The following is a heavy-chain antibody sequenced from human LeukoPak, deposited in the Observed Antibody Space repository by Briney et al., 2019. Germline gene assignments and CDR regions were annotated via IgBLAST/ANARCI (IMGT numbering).Heavy chain of an antibody. D-gene: IGHD6-19*01. CDR3: AKDRRDSSGWYAVDY. CDR1: GFTFSSYA. J-gene: IGHJ4*02. Sequence: GGSLRLSCAASGFTFSSYAMSWVRQAPAKGLEWVSVITGSGGSTYYADSVKGRFTISRGNSKNTLYLQMNSLRADDTAVYYCAKDRRDSSGWYAVDYWGQGTLVTVSS. V-gene: IGHV3-23*01. CDR2: ITGSGGST.